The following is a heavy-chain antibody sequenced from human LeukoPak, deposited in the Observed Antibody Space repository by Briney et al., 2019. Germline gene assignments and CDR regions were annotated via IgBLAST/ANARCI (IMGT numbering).Heavy chain of an antibody. Sequence: SETLSLTCAVYGGSFSGYYWSWIRQPPGKGLEWIGETNHSGSTNYNPSLKSRVTISVDTSKNQFSLKLSSVTAADTAVYYCARVPRITIFGVVIISYFDYWGQGTLVTVSS. V-gene: IGHV4-34*01. CDR1: GGSFSGYY. CDR2: TNHSGST. J-gene: IGHJ4*02. CDR3: ARVPRITIFGVVIISYFDY. D-gene: IGHD3-3*01.